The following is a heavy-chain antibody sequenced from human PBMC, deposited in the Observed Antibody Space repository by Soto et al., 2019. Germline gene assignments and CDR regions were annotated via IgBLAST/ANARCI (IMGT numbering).Heavy chain of an antibody. D-gene: IGHD3-22*01. Sequence: EQLVQSGAEVKKSGSSVKVSCKDTGGLFSSYAVSWVRQAPGQGLEWMGGIIPVFDTVYYAQKYQGRVTITADESTNTAYMERSSLRSEDTAMYYCARGGSGYVWFNEFWGQGTLVTVSS. CDR1: GGLFSSYA. CDR2: IIPVFDTV. V-gene: IGHV1-69*01. J-gene: IGHJ4*02. CDR3: ARGGSGYVWFNEF.